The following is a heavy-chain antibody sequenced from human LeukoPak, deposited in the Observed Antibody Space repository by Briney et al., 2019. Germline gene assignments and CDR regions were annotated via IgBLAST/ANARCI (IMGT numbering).Heavy chain of an antibody. CDR1: GFTFSNSW. V-gene: IGHV3-7*01. J-gene: IGHJ4*02. CDR2: IKEDGGQK. Sequence: GGSLRLSCAASGFTFSNSWMSWVRQAPGKGLEWVANIKEDGGQKYYVDSAKGRFTISRDNAKNSLYLQMNSLRAEDTAIYYCARDLLAGRPGYWGQGTLVTVSS. CDR3: ARDLLAGRPGY. D-gene: IGHD6-6*01.